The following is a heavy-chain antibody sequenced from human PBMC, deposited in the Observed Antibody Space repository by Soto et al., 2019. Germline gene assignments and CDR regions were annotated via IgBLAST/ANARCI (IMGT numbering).Heavy chain of an antibody. CDR3: AKDFRGTYSSVDY. V-gene: IGHV3-23*01. CDR2: ISASGDST. CDR1: GFSFSGYG. J-gene: IGHJ4*02. D-gene: IGHD1-26*01. Sequence: GGSLRLSCAASGFSFSGYGMSWVRQAPGKGLEWVSTISASGDSTYYADSVEGRFTISRDNSKNTLYLQMNSLRAEDTAVYFCAKDFRGTYSSVDYWGQGTLVTVSS.